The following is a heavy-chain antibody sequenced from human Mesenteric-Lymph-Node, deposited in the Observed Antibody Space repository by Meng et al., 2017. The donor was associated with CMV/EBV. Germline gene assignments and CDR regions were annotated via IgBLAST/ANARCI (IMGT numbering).Heavy chain of an antibody. CDR3: ARAMGYSSSWDVFDI. V-gene: IGHV3-23*01. Sequence: GGSLRLSCAASGFTFSTYDMSWVRQAPGKGLEWVSAIRGSGGTYFADSVKGRFTVSSDNSETTLYLQMNSLRVEDTAIYYCARAMGYSSSWDVFDIWGQGTMVTVSS. CDR2: IRGSGGT. J-gene: IGHJ3*02. D-gene: IGHD6-13*01. CDR1: GFTFSTYD.